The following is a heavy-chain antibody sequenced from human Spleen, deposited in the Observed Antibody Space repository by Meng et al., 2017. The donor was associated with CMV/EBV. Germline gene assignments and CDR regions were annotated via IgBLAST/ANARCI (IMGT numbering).Heavy chain of an antibody. Sequence: QVVRVESGGGVVQPGRSLRLSCAASGFTFSSYAMHWVRQAPGKGLEWVAVISYDGSNKYYADSVKGRFTISRDNSKNTLYLQMNSLRAEDTAVYYCARAEMVGPSPFDYWGQGTLVTVSS. V-gene: IGHV3-30-3*01. CDR3: ARAEMVGPSPFDY. CDR2: ISYDGSNK. CDR1: GFTFSSYA. J-gene: IGHJ4*02. D-gene: IGHD2-15*01.